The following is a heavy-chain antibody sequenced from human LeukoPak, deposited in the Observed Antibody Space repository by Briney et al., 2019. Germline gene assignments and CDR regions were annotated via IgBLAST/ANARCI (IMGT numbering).Heavy chain of an antibody. CDR2: IYYTGST. CDR1: GFTISSYW. J-gene: IGHJ4*02. Sequence: PGGSLRLSCAASGFTISSYWMHWIRPPPGKGLEWLGNIYYTGSTYYNPSLKSRVTISVDTSKNQFSLRLSSVTAADTAVYYCASRIAVSKFDYWGQGTLVTVSS. V-gene: IGHV4-38-2*01. CDR3: ASRIAVSKFDY. D-gene: IGHD6-19*01.